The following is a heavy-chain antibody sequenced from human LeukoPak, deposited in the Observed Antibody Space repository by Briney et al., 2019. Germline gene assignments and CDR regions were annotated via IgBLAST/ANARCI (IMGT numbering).Heavy chain of an antibody. CDR1: GYSISSGYY. CDR3: ARANYYDSGGFTPMAFDI. D-gene: IGHD3-22*01. Sequence: SEALSLTCSVSGYSISSGYYWGWIRQPPGKGLEWIGSMYHSGSTYYNPSLMSRVTISVDTSKNQFSLKLSSVTAADTAVYYCARANYYDSGGFTPMAFDIWGQGTMVTVSS. CDR2: MYHSGST. V-gene: IGHV4-38-2*02. J-gene: IGHJ3*02.